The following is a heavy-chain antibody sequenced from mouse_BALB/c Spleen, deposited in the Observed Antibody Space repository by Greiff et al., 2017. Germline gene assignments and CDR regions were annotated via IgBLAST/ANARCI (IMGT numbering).Heavy chain of an antibody. CDR2: INPSTGYT. V-gene: IGHV1-7*01. Sequence: QVQLQQSGAELAKPGASVKMSCKASGYTFTSYWMHWVKQRPGQGLEWIGYINPSTGYTEYNQKFKDKATLTADKSSSTAYMQLSSLTSEDSAVYYCARRIYYGYDRGFDYWGQGTTLTVSS. CDR1: GYTFTSYW. J-gene: IGHJ2*01. CDR3: ARRIYYGYDRGFDY. D-gene: IGHD2-2*01.